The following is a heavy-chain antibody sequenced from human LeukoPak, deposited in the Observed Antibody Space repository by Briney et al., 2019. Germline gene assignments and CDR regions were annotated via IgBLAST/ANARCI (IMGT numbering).Heavy chain of an antibody. CDR3: ARDPLWFGEGYCDY. D-gene: IGHD3-10*01. V-gene: IGHV4-59*01. Sequence: SETLSLTCTVSGGSISSYYWSWIRQPPGKGLEWIGYIYYSGSTNYNPSPKSRVTKSVDTYKNQFSLNLSSVTAADTAVYYCARDPLWFGEGYCDYWGQGTLVTVSS. J-gene: IGHJ4*02. CDR2: IYYSGST. CDR1: GGSISSYY.